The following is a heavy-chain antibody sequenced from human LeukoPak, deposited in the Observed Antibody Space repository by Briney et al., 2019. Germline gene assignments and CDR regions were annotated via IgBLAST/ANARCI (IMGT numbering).Heavy chain of an antibody. V-gene: IGHV3-7*03. Sequence: GGSLRLSCLTSGFTLSTNAMSWVRQAPGKGLEWVANIKEDGSEKYYVDSVKGRFSISRDNAKHSLYLQMNSLRAEDTAVCYCANDYFSGSSHRTPLSYWGQGTLVTVSS. D-gene: IGHD1-26*01. J-gene: IGHJ4*02. CDR1: GFTLSTNA. CDR2: IKEDGSEK. CDR3: ANDYFSGSSHRTPLSY.